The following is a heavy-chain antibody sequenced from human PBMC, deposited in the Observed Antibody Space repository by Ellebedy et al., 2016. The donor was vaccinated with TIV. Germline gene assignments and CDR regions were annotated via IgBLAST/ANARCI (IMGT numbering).Heavy chain of an antibody. J-gene: IGHJ1*01. CDR3: ARGTKSSSSS. D-gene: IGHD6-6*01. CDR1: GYTFTESY. CDR2: INPVSGGT. Sequence: ASVKVSXXASGYTFTESYINWVRQAPGQGLEWMVWINPVSGGTNYAQKFQGRVSMTRDTPISTAYLELSSLTSDDTAIYFCARGTKSSSSSWGQGTLVTVSS. V-gene: IGHV1-2*02.